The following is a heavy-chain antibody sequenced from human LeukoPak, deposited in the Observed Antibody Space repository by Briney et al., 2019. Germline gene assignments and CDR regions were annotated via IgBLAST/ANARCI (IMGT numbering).Heavy chain of an antibody. Sequence: GGSLRLSCEASGFTFGSFAMYWVRQAPEKGLDWIAGIFGSGGSPHYADSVKSRFTISRDNSKNTVYLQINSLRAEDTAVYYCGKTTAGYSSGQKPAWPVDYWGQGTLVTVSS. CDR2: IFGSGGSP. CDR1: GFTFGSFA. V-gene: IGHV3-23*01. CDR3: GKTTAGYSSGQKPAWPVDY. D-gene: IGHD5-18*01. J-gene: IGHJ4*02.